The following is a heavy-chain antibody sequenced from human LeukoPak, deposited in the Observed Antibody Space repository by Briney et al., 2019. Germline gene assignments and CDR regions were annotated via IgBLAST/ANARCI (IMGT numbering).Heavy chain of an antibody. V-gene: IGHV3-72*01. D-gene: IGHD5/OR15-5a*01. CDR2: IRKKAHSYST. J-gene: IGHJ4*02. Sequence: PGRSLRLSCAASGFTLSTYGMHWVRQAPGKGLEWVGHIRKKAHSYSTEYAASVRGRFTISRDDSQNSMYLEMNSLETEDTAVYYCTRVSPLAYFFDFWGQGALVTVSS. CDR1: GFTLSTYG. CDR3: TRVSPLAYFFDF.